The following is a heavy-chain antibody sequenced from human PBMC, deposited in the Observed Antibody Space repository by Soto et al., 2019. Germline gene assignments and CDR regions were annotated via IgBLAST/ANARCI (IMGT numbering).Heavy chain of an antibody. D-gene: IGHD2-8*02. Sequence: SETLSLTCAVSGASIGSGGWWSWVRQPPGKGLEWIADIFHDGNTNYSPSLKSRVTISVDKSQNQFSLNVYSVTAADTAVYYCARHEGWTGPDQWGQGTLVTVSS. CDR2: IFHDGNT. CDR1: GASIGSGGW. CDR3: ARHEGWTGPDQ. J-gene: IGHJ5*02. V-gene: IGHV4-4*02.